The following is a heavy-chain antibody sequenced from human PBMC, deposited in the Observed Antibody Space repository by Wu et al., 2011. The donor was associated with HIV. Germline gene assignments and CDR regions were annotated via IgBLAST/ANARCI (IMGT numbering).Heavy chain of an antibody. V-gene: IGHV1-69-2*01. Sequence: EVQLVQSGAEVKKPGATVKISCKVSGYTFTDYYMHWVQQAPGKGLEWMGLVDPEDGETIYAEKFQGRVTITADTSTDTAYMELSSLRSEDTAVYYCATAHCSGGSCSPYYYGMDVWGQGTTVTV. CDR2: VDPEDGET. J-gene: IGHJ6*02. CDR1: GYTFTDYY. CDR3: ATAHCSGGSCSPYYYGMDV. D-gene: IGHD2-15*01.